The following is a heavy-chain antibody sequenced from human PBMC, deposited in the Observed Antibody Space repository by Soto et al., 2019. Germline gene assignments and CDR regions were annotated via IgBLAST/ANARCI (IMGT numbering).Heavy chain of an antibody. CDR1: GGSISSGGYY. Sequence: QVQLQESGPGLVKPSQTLSLTCTVSGGSISSGGYYWSWIRQHPGKGLEWIGYIYYSGSTYYNPSLKSXXTXSXXTSKNQFSLKLSSVTAADTAVYYCARTIYRGPFDYWGQGTLVTVSS. J-gene: IGHJ4*02. D-gene: IGHD3-3*01. CDR3: ARTIYRGPFDY. V-gene: IGHV4-31*03. CDR2: IYYSGST.